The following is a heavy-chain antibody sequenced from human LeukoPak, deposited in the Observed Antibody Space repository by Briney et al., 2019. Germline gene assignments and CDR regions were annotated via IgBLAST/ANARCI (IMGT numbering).Heavy chain of an antibody. Sequence: GSLRLSCAASGFTFSNAWMSWVRQPPAKGLEWIGEIYHSGSTNYNPSLKSRVTISVDKSKNQFSLKLSSVTAADTAVYYCAREISIAAAGTQAFDIWGQGTMVTVSS. CDR1: GFTFSNAW. V-gene: IGHV4-4*02. CDR3: AREISIAAAGTQAFDI. CDR2: IYHSGST. J-gene: IGHJ3*02. D-gene: IGHD6-13*01.